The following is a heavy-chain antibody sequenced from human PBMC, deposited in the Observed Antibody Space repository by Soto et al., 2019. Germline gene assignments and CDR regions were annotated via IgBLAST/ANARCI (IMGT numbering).Heavy chain of an antibody. D-gene: IGHD3-22*01. CDR2: IYSNGYT. Sequence: SETLSLTCTVSGDSITNGGYYCSWIRQFPGKGLEWIGYIYSNGYTYYNPSLESRITINPDTSKNQFSLHLNSVTPEDTAVYYCARISHDSSPSWGQGTMVTVS. CDR3: ARISHDSSPS. V-gene: IGHV4-31*03. CDR1: GDSITNGGYY. J-gene: IGHJ3*01.